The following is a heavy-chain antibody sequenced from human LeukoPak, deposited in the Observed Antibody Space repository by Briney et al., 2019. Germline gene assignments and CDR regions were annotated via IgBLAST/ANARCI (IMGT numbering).Heavy chain of an antibody. J-gene: IGHJ4*02. CDR1: VFTFRDHY. Sequence: ASLKVSCKTSVFTFRDHYMHWLLHPPGQRLKWMGWIKPDSVAPKYVEKLQGRFTMSRDMSISTVYMELTSLTSDDTAMYWCARDHDYGPDYWGQGNLVTVSA. CDR2: IKPDSVAP. CDR3: ARDHDYGPDY. V-gene: IGHV1-2*02. D-gene: IGHD4/OR15-4a*01.